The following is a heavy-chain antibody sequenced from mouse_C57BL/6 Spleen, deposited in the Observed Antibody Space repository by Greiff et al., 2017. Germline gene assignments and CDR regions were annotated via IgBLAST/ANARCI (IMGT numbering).Heavy chain of an antibody. Sequence: QVQLQQPGAELVKPGASVKLSCKASGYTFTSYWMQWVKQRPGQGLEWIGEIDPSDSYTNYNQKFKGKATLTVDTSSSTAYMQLSSLTSEDSAVYYCARSYGNYEGAMDYWGQGTSVTVSS. CDR3: ARSYGNYEGAMDY. V-gene: IGHV1-50*01. D-gene: IGHD2-1*01. CDR2: IDPSDSYT. J-gene: IGHJ4*01. CDR1: GYTFTSYW.